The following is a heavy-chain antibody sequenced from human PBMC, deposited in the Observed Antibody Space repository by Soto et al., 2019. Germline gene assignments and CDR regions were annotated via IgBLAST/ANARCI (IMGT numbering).Heavy chain of an antibody. J-gene: IGHJ4*02. CDR2: ISYDGSNT. CDR1: GFIFSAYA. Sequence: QVQLVESGGGVVQTGRSLRVSCSASGFIFSAYAMHWVRQAPGKGLEWVAVISYDGSNTYYADSVKGRFTISRNNSKNTVYPQMNSLRAEDTAMYYCARERREGGYPFSKVGLSHWGQGTLVTVSS. CDR3: ARERREGGYPFSKVGLSH. V-gene: IGHV3-30-3*01. D-gene: IGHD3-22*01.